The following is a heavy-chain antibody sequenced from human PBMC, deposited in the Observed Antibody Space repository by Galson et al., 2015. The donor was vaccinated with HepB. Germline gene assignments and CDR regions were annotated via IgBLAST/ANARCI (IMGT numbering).Heavy chain of an antibody. J-gene: IGHJ4*02. D-gene: IGHD3-22*01. Sequence: SLRLSCAASGFTFSSYAMHWVRQAPGKGLEWVAVISYDGSNKYYADSVKGRLTISRDNSKNTLYLQMNSLRAEDTAVYYCAPSGRYDSSGYYSLDYWGQGTLVTVSS. CDR1: GFTFSSYA. V-gene: IGHV3-30-3*01. CDR2: ISYDGSNK. CDR3: APSGRYDSSGYYSLDY.